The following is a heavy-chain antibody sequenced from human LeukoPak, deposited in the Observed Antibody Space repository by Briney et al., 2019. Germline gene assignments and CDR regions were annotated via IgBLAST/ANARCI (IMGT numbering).Heavy chain of an antibody. CDR1: GGSISSSY. CDR3: ARDIDCSSTSCSG. D-gene: IGHD2-2*01. J-gene: IGHJ4*02. V-gene: IGHV4-59*01. CDR2: IYYSGST. Sequence: SETLSLTCTVSGGSISSSYWSWIRQPPGKGLEWIGYIYYSGSTNYNPSLKSRVTISVDTSKNQFSLKLSSVTAADTAVYYCARDIDCSSTSCSGWGQGTLVTVSS.